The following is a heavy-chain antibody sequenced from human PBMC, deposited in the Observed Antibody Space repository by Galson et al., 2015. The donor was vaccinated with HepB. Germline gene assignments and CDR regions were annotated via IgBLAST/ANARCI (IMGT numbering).Heavy chain of an antibody. D-gene: IGHD3-22*01. CDR3: ARGEGSGYYYVGY. Sequence: SVKVSCKGSGYTFTGHAMNWVRQAPGQGLEWMGWINTNSGNPTYAQGFTGRFVFSLDTSVSTAYLQISSLKAEDTAVYYCARGEGSGYYYVGYWGQGTLVTVSS. CDR1: GYTFTGHA. J-gene: IGHJ4*02. CDR2: INTNSGNP. V-gene: IGHV7-4-1*02.